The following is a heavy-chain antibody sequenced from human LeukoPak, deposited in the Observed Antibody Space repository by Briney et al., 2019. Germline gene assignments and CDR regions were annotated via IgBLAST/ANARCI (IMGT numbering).Heavy chain of an antibody. CDR3: ARGLRNYYDSSGYYGY. Sequence: PSETLSLTCTVSGGSVSSGSYDWSWIRQPPGKGLEWIGYIYYSGSTNYNPSLKSRVTISVDTSKNQFSLKLSSVTAADTAVYYCARGLRNYYDSSGYYGYWGQGTLVTVSS. CDR2: IYYSGST. J-gene: IGHJ4*02. CDR1: GGSVSSGSYD. V-gene: IGHV4-61*01. D-gene: IGHD3-22*01.